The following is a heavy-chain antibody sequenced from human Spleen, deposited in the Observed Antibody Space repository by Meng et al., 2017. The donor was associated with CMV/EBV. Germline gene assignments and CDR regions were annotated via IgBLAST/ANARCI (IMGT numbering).Heavy chain of an antibody. J-gene: IGHJ4*02. CDR3: TSPTAYCGGDCYSRRYFDY. V-gene: IGHV3-73*01. D-gene: IGHD2-21*01. Sequence: GSAMRWVRQASGKGLEWVGRIRSKANGYATAYAASVKGRFTISRDDSKNTAYLQMNSLKTEDTAVYYCTSPTAYCGGDCYSRRYFDYWGQGTLVTVSS. CDR1: GSA. CDR2: IRSKANGYAT.